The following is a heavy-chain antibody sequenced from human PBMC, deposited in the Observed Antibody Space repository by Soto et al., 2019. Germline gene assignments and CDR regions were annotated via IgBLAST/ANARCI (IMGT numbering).Heavy chain of an antibody. CDR2: IDPSGANK. Sequence: GGSLRLSCAASGITFRRHTMSWVRQAPGTGLEWVSTIDPSGANKNYADSVKGRFTISRDNSRNTLDLQMNSLGVGDTALYYCVSWVSAHFDYWGQGTPVTVSS. CDR3: VSWVSAHFDY. D-gene: IGHD3-16*01. J-gene: IGHJ4*02. V-gene: IGHV3-23*01. CDR1: GITFRRHT.